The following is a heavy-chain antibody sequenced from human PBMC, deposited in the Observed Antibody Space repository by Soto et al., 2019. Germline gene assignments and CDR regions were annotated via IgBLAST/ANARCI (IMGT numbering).Heavy chain of an antibody. J-gene: IGHJ6*02. CDR1: GFTFSSYS. CDR3: AREGVVPAHDYYGMDV. Sequence: EVQLVESGGGLVQPGGSLRLSCAASGFTFSSYSMNWVRQAPGKGLEWVSYISSSSSTIYYADSVKGRFTISRDNAKNSLYLQMNSLRDEDTAVYYCAREGVVPAHDYYGMDVWGQGTTVTVSS. CDR2: ISSSSSTI. D-gene: IGHD2-2*01. V-gene: IGHV3-48*02.